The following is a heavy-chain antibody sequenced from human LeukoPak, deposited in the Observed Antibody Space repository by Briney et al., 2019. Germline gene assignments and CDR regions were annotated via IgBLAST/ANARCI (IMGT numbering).Heavy chain of an antibody. CDR2: IIPILGIA. J-gene: IGHJ3*02. CDR1: GGTFSSYA. V-gene: IGHV1-69*04. CDR3: ARATGGVEMATIMRGVNDAFDI. D-gene: IGHD5-24*01. Sequence: ASVKVSCKASGGTFSSYAIRWVRQAPGQGLEWMGRIIPILGIANYAQKFQGRATITADKSTSTAYMELSSLRSEDTAVYYCARATGGVEMATIMRGVNDAFDIWGQGTMVTVSS.